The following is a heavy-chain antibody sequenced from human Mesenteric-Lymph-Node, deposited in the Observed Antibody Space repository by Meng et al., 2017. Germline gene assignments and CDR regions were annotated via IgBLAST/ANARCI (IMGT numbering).Heavy chain of an antibody. CDR2: IIPIFGTA. CDR3: ASNPGYSYGSYYYGMDV. Sequence: SVKVSCKASGGTFSSYAISWVRQAPGQGLEWMGGIIPIFGTANYAQKFQGRVTITADESTSTAYMELSSLRSEDTAVYYCASNPGYSYGSYYYGMDVWGQGTTVTVSS. J-gene: IGHJ6*02. D-gene: IGHD5-18*01. CDR1: GGTFSSYA. V-gene: IGHV1-69*13.